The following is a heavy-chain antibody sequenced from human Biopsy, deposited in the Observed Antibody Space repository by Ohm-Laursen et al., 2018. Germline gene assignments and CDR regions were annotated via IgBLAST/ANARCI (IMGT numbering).Heavy chain of an antibody. CDR1: GFTFNNYG. V-gene: IGHV3-21*06. D-gene: IGHD1-14*01. CDR3: ARGRSHLLPDHDWFDP. CDR2: ISRSTSHI. J-gene: IGHJ5*02. Sequence: GSLRLSCAASGFTFNNYGMQWVRQAPGKGLEWVSSISRSTSHILYAETLKGRFTSSRDNAKNSVYLQMNGLRVEDTAVYYCARGRSHLLPDHDWFDPWGQGTLVTVSS.